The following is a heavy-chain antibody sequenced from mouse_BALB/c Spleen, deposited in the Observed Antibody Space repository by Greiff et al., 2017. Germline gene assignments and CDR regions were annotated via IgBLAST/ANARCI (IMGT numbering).Heavy chain of an antibody. CDR3: ARQEGYYGNYGGFAY. CDR2: ISSGGSYT. Sequence: EVKLVESGGDLVKPGGSLKLSCAASGFTFSSYGMSWVRQTPDKRLEWVATISSGGSYTYYPDSVKGRFTISRDNAKNTLYLQMSSLKSEDTAMYYCARQEGYYGNYGGFAYWGQGTLVTVSA. V-gene: IGHV5-6*01. CDR1: GFTFSSYG. J-gene: IGHJ3*01. D-gene: IGHD2-1*01.